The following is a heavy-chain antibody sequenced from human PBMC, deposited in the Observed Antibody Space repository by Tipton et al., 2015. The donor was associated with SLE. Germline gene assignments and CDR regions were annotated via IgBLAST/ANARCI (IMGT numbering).Heavy chain of an antibody. Sequence: LRLSCAISGDSVSTNSAAWTWIRQSPSRGLEWLGRTYYRSKWYSDYAVSVKSRITINPDTSKNQFPLQLNSVTPEDTAVYYCARVWGTGSRGVDYWGQGTLVTVSS. CDR2: TYYRSKWYS. CDR1: GDSVSTNSAA. V-gene: IGHV6-1*01. CDR3: ARVWGTGSRGVDY. D-gene: IGHD2-2*01. J-gene: IGHJ4*02.